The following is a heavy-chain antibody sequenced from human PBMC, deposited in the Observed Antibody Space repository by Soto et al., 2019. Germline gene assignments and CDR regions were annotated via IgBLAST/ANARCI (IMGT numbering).Heavy chain of an antibody. CDR2: IYYSGST. J-gene: IGHJ5*02. CDR3: ARDRDRDPRGFDP. Sequence: SETLSLTCTVSGGSISSYYWSWIRQPPGKGLEWIGYIYYSGSTNYNPSLKSRVTISVDTSKNQFSLKLSSVTAADTAVYYCARDRDRDPRGFDPWGQGTLVTVSS. V-gene: IGHV4-59*01. CDR1: GGSISSYY. D-gene: IGHD3-10*01.